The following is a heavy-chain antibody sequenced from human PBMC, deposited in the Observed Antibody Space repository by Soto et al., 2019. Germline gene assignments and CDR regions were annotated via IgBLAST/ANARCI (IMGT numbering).Heavy chain of an antibody. J-gene: IGHJ4*02. CDR2: IKSKNEGLTT. Sequence: GGSLRLSCAASGFTFMKVWMSWVRQTPGKGLEWVARIKSKNEGLTTDYVAPVKDRFTISRDDSRDMLYLQMNSLTIEDTGIYYCSTMGGAPGWDYWGPGTLVTVSS. D-gene: IGHD1-26*01. V-gene: IGHV3-15*01. CDR3: STMGGAPGWDY. CDR1: GFTFMKVW.